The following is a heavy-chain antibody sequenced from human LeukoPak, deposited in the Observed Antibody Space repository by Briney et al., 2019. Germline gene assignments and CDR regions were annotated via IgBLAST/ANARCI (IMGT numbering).Heavy chain of an antibody. CDR3: ARDRYYYGSGSVGAYYGVDV. J-gene: IGHJ6*02. V-gene: IGHV3-21*01. D-gene: IGHD3-10*01. CDR1: GFTFSSYS. Sequence: GGSLRLSCAASGFTFSSYSMNWVRQAPGKGLEWVSSISSSSSYIYYADSVKGRFTISRDNAKNSLYLQMNSLRAEDTAVYYCARDRYYYGSGSVGAYYGVDVWGQGTTVTVSS. CDR2: ISSSSSYI.